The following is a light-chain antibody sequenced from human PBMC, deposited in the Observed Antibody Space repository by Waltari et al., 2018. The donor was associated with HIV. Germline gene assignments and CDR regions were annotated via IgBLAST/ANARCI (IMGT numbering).Light chain of an antibody. Sequence: QSALPQPVVVSGSRGQSNTIPCTATSSDVGTYHDLPWYQQHPGEAPKLIIYDVSKRPAVVSNRFSGSKSGNTASLTISGLQAEDEADDYCSSYTIWSTLEFGGGTKLTVL. CDR3: SSYTIWSTLE. V-gene: IGLV2-14*03. CDR2: DVS. CDR1: SSDVGTYHD. J-gene: IGLJ2*01.